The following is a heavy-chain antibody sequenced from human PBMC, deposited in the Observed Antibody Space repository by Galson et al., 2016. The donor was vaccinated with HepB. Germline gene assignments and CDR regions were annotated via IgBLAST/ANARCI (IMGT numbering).Heavy chain of an antibody. Sequence: SVKVSCKASGDTIISYAISWVRQAPGQGLEWMGGIIPIFDSANYAQKFQGRLTITADESTSTVYMDLNSLTSEDTAVYYCARTRQNLVALTTTFDPWGQGTLVTVSS. J-gene: IGHJ5*02. CDR2: IIPIFDSA. V-gene: IGHV1-69*13. CDR1: GDTIISYA. CDR3: ARTRQNLVALTTTFDP. D-gene: IGHD4/OR15-4a*01.